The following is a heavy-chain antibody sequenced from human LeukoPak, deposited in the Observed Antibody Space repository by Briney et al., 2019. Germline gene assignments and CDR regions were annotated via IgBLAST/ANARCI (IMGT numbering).Heavy chain of an antibody. V-gene: IGHV4-59*01. CDR2: IYYSGST. D-gene: IGHD3-3*01. CDR1: GGSISSYY. CDR3: ARAFGVVIRGDNWFDP. J-gene: IGHJ5*02. Sequence: PSETLSLTCTVSGGSISSYYWSWTRQPPGKGLEWIGYIYYSGSTNYNPSLKSRVTISVDTSKNQFSLKLSSVTAADTAVYYCARAFGVVIRGDNWFDPWGQGTLVTVSS.